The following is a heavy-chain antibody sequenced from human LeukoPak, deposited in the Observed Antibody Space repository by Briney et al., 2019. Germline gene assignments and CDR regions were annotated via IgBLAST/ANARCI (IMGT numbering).Heavy chain of an antibody. J-gene: IGHJ4*02. V-gene: IGHV3-53*01. D-gene: IGHD5-24*01. CDR2: FYVGGAT. CDR1: GFSVTNNY. Sequence: GGSLRLSCAVSGFSVTNNYMSWGRQAPGKGLEWVSVFYVGGATYYADSVKGRFTTSRDNSENALYLQMKSLRAEDTAVYYCARGDGYNFFDYWGQGTLVTVSS. CDR3: ARGDGYNFFDY.